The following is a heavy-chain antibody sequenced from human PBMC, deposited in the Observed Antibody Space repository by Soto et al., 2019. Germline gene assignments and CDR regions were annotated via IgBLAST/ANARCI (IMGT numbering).Heavy chain of an antibody. CDR3: AREILRANWFDP. V-gene: IGHV1-69*06. Sequence: SVKVSCKASGGTFSSYAISWVRQAPGQGLEWMGGIIPIFGTANYAQKFQGRVTITADKSTSTAYMELSSLRSEDTAVYYCAREILRANWFDPWGQGTLVTISS. CDR2: IIPIFGTA. D-gene: IGHD4-17*01. CDR1: GGTFSSYA. J-gene: IGHJ5*02.